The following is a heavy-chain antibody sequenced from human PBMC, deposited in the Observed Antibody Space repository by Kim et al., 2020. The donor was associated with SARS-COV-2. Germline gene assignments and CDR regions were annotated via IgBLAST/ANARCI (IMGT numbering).Heavy chain of an antibody. V-gene: IGHV4-59*01. CDR3: ARHDNSGTYPLDY. J-gene: IGHJ4*02. CDR2: IHYTGTT. Sequence: SETLSLTCTVSGGSISGYYWSWIRQPPGKGLEWIAYIHYTGTTNYNPSLKSRVTISVDTSKNQFSLKLNSVTAADTAVYYCARHDNSGTYPLDYWGQGTLVTVSS. D-gene: IGHD3-10*01. CDR1: GGSISGYY.